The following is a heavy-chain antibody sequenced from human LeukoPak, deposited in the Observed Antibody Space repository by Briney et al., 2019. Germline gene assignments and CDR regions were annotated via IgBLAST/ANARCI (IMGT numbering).Heavy chain of an antibody. V-gene: IGHV3-30*03. Sequence: PGGSLRLSCAASGFTFTGYSMNWVRQAPGKGLEWVAVMSYDGSIKDYGDSVKGRFTISRANSKNTLYLQMDSLRVEDTAVYYCARGTYYYDRTDFDHWGQGTLVTVSS. CDR1: GFTFTGYS. J-gene: IGHJ4*02. D-gene: IGHD3-22*01. CDR3: ARGTYYYDRTDFDH. CDR2: MSYDGSIK.